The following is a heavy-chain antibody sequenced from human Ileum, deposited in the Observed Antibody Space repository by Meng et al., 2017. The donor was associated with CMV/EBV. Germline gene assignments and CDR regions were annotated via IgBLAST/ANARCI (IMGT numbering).Heavy chain of an antibody. J-gene: IGHJ5*02. Sequence: QRHRQHAGPGLVKPSQTPALTCPGSVASITNDDYYWSWIRQPPGKGLEWIGYIYYNGITYYNPSLKSRIAILVDTSKSQFSLIVSSVTAADTAVYYCAKYSGPSRWFDPWGQGTLVTVSS. D-gene: IGHD5-12*01. CDR1: VASITNDDYY. V-gene: IGHV4-30-4*01. CDR2: IYYNGIT. CDR3: AKYSGPSRWFDP.